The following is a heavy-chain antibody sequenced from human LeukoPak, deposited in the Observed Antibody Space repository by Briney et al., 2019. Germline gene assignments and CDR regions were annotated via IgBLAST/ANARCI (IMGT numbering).Heavy chain of an antibody. CDR2: IYHSGST. D-gene: IGHD3-10*01. CDR3: ARDSYYFGSGSDNTPYNWFDP. J-gene: IGHJ5*02. V-gene: IGHV4-4*02. Sequence: SETLSLICAVSRGSISSNNWWSWVRQPPGKGLEWIAEIYHSGSTNYNPSLKSRVTISVDKSKNQFSLKLSSVTAADTAMYYCARDSYYFGSGSDNTPYNWFDPWGQGTLVTVSS. CDR1: RGSISSNNW.